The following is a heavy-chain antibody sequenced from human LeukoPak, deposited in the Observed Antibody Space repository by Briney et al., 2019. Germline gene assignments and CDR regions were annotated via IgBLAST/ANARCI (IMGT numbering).Heavy chain of an antibody. D-gene: IGHD3-10*01. CDR3: ATVLWFGELLDNWFDP. V-gene: IGHV1-24*01. CDR1: GYTLTELS. Sequence: GASVKVSCKVSGYTLTELSMHWVRQAPGKGLEWMGGFDPEDGETISAQKFQGRVTMTEDTSTDTAYMELSSLRSEDTAVYYCATVLWFGELLDNWFDPWGQGTLVTVSS. CDR2: FDPEDGET. J-gene: IGHJ5*02.